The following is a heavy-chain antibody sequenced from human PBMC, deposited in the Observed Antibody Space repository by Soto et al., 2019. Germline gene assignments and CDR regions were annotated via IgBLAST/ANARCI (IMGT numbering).Heavy chain of an antibody. CDR2: IIPIFGTA. V-gene: IGHV1-69*13. J-gene: IGHJ4*02. CDR3: ARAGSDYYDSSGPSYYYDY. CDR1: GGTFSSYA. Sequence: SVKVSCKASGGTFSSYAISWVRQAPGQGLEWMGGIIPIFGTANYAQKFQGRVTITADESTSTAYMELSSLRSEDTAVYYCARAGSDYYDSSGPSYYYDYWGQGTLVTVSS. D-gene: IGHD3-22*01.